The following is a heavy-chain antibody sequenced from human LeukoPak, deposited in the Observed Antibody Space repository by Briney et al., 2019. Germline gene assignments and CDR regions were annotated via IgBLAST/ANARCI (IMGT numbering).Heavy chain of an antibody. CDR3: ARDFMGESGYAGY. CDR2: ISPTGNSV. V-gene: IGHV3-21*01. D-gene: IGHD2-2*01. Sequence: GGSLRLSCAASGFTFSSYTMDWIRQAPGKGLEWISSISPTGNSVYYADSLKGRSTISRDAATNSLYLQMSTLRADDTAMYYCARDFMGESGYAGYWGQGTLVTVSS. J-gene: IGHJ4*02. CDR1: GFTFSSYT.